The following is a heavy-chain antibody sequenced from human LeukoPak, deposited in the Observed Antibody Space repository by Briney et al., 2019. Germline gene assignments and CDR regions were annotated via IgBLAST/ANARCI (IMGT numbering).Heavy chain of an antibody. V-gene: IGHV3-30*04. CDR3: AKSGVTTVRYYYMDV. CDR1: GFTFSSYV. Sequence: GRSLRLSCAASGFTFSSYVMHWVRQAPGKGLEWVAIISYDGSNEYYADSVKGRFTISRDNSKNTLYLQMNSLRAEDTAVYYCAKSGVTTVRYYYMDVWGKGTTVTVSS. J-gene: IGHJ6*03. CDR2: ISYDGSNE. D-gene: IGHD4-11*01.